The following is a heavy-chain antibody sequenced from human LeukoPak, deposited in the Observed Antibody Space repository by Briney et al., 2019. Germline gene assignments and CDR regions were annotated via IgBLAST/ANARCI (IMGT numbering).Heavy chain of an antibody. J-gene: IGHJ3*02. CDR1: GYTFISYG. Sequence: GASVKVSCKASGYTFISYGISWVRQAPGQGLEWMGWISAYNGNTNYAQMLQGRVTMTTNTSKSTDYLELRSLGSDDTAVYYCARTKYYYDSSGISHGALDIWGQGTMVTVSS. D-gene: IGHD3-22*01. CDR3: ARTKYYYDSSGISHGALDI. CDR2: ISAYNGNT. V-gene: IGHV1-18*01.